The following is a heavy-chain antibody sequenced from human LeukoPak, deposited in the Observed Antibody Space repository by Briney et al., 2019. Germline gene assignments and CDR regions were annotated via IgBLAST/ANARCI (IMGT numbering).Heavy chain of an antibody. Sequence: GGSLRLSCAASGFTFSSYAMSWVPQAPGKGLEGVSAISGSGGSTYYADSVKGRFTISPDNSQNTLYLQMNRLRAEDTAVYYCAKDFIAAAPTVLFDYWGQGTLVTVSS. V-gene: IGHV3-23*01. CDR1: GFTFSSYA. J-gene: IGHJ4*02. CDR3: AKDFIAAAPTVLFDY. CDR2: ISGSGGST. D-gene: IGHD6-13*01.